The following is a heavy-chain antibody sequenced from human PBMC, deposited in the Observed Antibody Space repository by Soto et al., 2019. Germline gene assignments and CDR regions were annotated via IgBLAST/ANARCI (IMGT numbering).Heavy chain of an antibody. CDR2: IYYSGST. D-gene: IGHD3-22*01. CDR3: ASEDYDSSGYYLDY. CDR1: GGSVSSGSYY. J-gene: IGHJ4*02. Sequence: QVQLQESGPGLVKPSETLSLTCTVSGGSVSSGSYYWSWIRQPPGKGLEWIGYIYYSGSTNYNPSLKSRVTISVDTSKNQFSLKLSSVTAADTAVYYCASEDYDSSGYYLDYWGQGTLVTVSS. V-gene: IGHV4-61*01.